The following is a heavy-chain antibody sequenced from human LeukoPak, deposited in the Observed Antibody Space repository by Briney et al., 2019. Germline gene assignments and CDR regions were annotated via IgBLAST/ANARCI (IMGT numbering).Heavy chain of an antibody. D-gene: IGHD3-10*01. V-gene: IGHV4-4*07. J-gene: IGHJ5*02. CDR2: IYLNESA. Sequence: KASETLSLTCSVSGDSIRSNYWSWTRQPAGKGLEWIGRIYLNESANYNPSLRSRVTLSVDTSKNQFSLKLTSVTAADTAVYYCARGGNWFDPWGQGTLVTVSS. CDR1: GDSIRSNY. CDR3: ARGGNWFDP.